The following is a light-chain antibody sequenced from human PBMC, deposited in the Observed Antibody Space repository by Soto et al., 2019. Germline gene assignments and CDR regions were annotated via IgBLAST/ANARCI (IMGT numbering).Light chain of an antibody. V-gene: IGKV1-27*01. CDR2: AAS. CDR1: QGISNY. Sequence: DIQMTQSPSSLSVSVGDRVTITCRARQGISNYLAWYQQKPGKVPKLLIYAASTLRSGVPSRFSGSGSGTDFTLTISSLQPEDVATYYCQKYNSAPWTFGQGTNVEIK. CDR3: QKYNSAPWT. J-gene: IGKJ1*01.